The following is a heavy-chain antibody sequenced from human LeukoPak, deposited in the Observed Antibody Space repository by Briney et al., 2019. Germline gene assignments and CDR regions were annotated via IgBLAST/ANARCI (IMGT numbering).Heavy chain of an antibody. CDR1: GFTVSSNY. V-gene: IGHV3-30*02. D-gene: IGHD1-7*01. Sequence: PGGSLRLSCAAPGFTVSSNYMSWVRQAPGKGLEWVTYIRYDESNKYYAESVKGRFTISRDNSKNTLYLQMNSLRAEDTAVYYCAKRRGLELLYYYYMDVWGKGTTVTVSS. J-gene: IGHJ6*03. CDR2: IRYDESNK. CDR3: AKRRGLELLYYYYMDV.